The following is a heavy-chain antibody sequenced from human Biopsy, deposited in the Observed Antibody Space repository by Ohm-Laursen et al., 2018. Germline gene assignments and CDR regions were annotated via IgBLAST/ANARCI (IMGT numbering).Heavy chain of an antibody. Sequence: LSLTCTVSGYSVTNDYYWGWIRQPPGKGLEWIGNIYYDGITYYNPSLKSRVAMSVDASKNQFSLRLTSVTAADTAVYYCARVAGGYAYYYGMDVWGQGTTVIVSS. CDR3: ARVAGGYAYYYGMDV. CDR2: IYYDGIT. D-gene: IGHD5-12*01. CDR1: GYSVTNDYY. V-gene: IGHV4-38-2*02. J-gene: IGHJ6*02.